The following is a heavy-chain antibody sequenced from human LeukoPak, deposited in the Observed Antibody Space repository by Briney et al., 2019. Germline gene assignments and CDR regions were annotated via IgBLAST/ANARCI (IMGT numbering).Heavy chain of an antibody. CDR1: GGSISSSSYY. CDR2: IYYSGST. J-gene: IGHJ6*02. CDR3: ARPLFSYYGSSESMDV. D-gene: IGHD3-22*01. Sequence: SETLSLTCTVSGGSISSSSYYWGWIRQPPGKGLEWIGSIYYSGSTYYNPSLKSRVTISVDTSKNQFSLKLSSVTAADTAVYYCARPLFSYYGSSESMDVWGQGTTVTVSS. V-gene: IGHV4-39*01.